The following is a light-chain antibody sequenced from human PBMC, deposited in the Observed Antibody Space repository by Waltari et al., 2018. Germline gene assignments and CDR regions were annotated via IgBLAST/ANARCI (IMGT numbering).Light chain of an antibody. V-gene: IGLV3-1*01. CDR1: TSGEKY. Sequence: SYELTPPPSASVSPGQTASITGSGDTSGEKYACWYQPKPGQSPVLVIYQDFTRPSVIPERFSGSNSGNTATLTISGTQAMDEADYYCQAWDSSTVVFGGGTKLTVL. CDR3: QAWDSSTVV. CDR2: QDF. J-gene: IGLJ2*01.